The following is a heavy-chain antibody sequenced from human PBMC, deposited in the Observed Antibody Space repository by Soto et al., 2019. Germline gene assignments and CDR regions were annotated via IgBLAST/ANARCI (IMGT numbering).Heavy chain of an antibody. J-gene: IGHJ6*03. CDR3: ARVFDYYYYMDV. CDR1: GGTFSSYT. D-gene: IGHD3-10*01. Sequence: APVKVSCKASGGTFSSYTISWVRQAPGQGLEWMGRIIPILGIANYAQKFQGRVTITADKSTSTAYMELSSLRSEDTAVYYCARVFDYYYYMDVWGTGTTVTASS. V-gene: IGHV1-69*02. CDR2: IIPILGIA.